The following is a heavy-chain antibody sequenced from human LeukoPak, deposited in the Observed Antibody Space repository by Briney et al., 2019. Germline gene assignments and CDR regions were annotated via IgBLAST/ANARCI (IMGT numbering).Heavy chain of an antibody. J-gene: IGHJ5*02. CDR3: AFTGCSGGSCYDWFDP. Sequence: GASVKVSCKASGYTFTGYYMHWVRQAPGQGLEGMGWISAYNGNTNYAQKLQGRVTMTTDKSTSTAYMELRSLRSDDTAVYYCAFTGCSGGSCYDWFDPWGQGTLVTVSS. CDR2: ISAYNGNT. D-gene: IGHD2-15*01. CDR1: GYTFTGYY. V-gene: IGHV1-18*04.